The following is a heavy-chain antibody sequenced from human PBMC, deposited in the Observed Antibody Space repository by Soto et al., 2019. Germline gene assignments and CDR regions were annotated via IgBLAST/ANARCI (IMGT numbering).Heavy chain of an antibody. D-gene: IGHD5-18*01. CDR1: GFTFSSYA. CDR2: ISGSGGST. CDR3: AKVPVDTAMAYNWFDS. V-gene: IGHV3-23*01. J-gene: IGHJ5*01. Sequence: PGVSLRLSCAASGFTFSSYAMSWVRQAPGKGLEWFSAISGSGGSTYYADSVKVRFTISRDYSKNTLYLQMHSLRAEDTAVYYCAKVPVDTAMAYNWFDSWGQGTLVTVSS.